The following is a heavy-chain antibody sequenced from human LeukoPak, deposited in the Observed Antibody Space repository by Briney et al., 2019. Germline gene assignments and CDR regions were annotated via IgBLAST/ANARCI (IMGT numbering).Heavy chain of an antibody. D-gene: IGHD1-14*01. CDR3: AKAPASASDRTTHFSDYFHS. Sequence: GGSLRLSCAASGFTVSTNYMSWVRQAPGKGLEWVSVIYSGGNTYYADSVKGRFTISRDNSKNTLYLQMNSLSAEDTAVYYCAKAPASASDRTTHFSDYFHSWGQGTLVTVSS. CDR1: GFTVSTNY. CDR2: IYSGGNT. J-gene: IGHJ4*02. V-gene: IGHV3-66*01.